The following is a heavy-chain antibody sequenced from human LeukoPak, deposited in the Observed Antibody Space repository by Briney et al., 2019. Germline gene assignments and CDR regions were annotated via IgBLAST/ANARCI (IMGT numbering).Heavy chain of an antibody. Sequence: ASVKVSCKASGYTFTGYYMHWVRQAPGQGLEWMGWTNPNSGGTNYAQKFQGRVTMTRDTSISTAYMELSRLRSDDTAVYYCARVGNYYDSSGYSLRYWGQGTLVTVSS. CDR1: GYTFTGYY. V-gene: IGHV1-2*02. CDR2: TNPNSGGT. CDR3: ARVGNYYDSSGYSLRY. D-gene: IGHD3-22*01. J-gene: IGHJ4*02.